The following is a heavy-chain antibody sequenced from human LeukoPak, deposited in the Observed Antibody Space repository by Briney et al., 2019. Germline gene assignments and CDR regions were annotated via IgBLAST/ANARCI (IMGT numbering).Heavy chain of an antibody. Sequence: GGSLRLSCAASGFTFSSYAMSWVRQAPRKGLEWVSAISGSGGSTYYADSVKGRFTISRDNSKDTLYLQASSLRGEDTAAYYCVKGSAAVRPYYFDYWGQGTLVTVSS. CDR3: VKGSAAVRPYYFDY. V-gene: IGHV3-23*01. D-gene: IGHD6-13*01. J-gene: IGHJ4*02. CDR2: ISGSGGST. CDR1: GFTFSSYA.